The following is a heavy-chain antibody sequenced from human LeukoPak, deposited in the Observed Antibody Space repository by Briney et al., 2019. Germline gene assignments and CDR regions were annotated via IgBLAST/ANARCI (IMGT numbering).Heavy chain of an antibody. J-gene: IGHJ4*02. V-gene: IGHV1-18*01. CDR2: ISAYNGYT. Sequence: ASVKVSCKASGYTFTNYGVSWVRQAPGQGLEWMGWISAYNGYTNYAQKFQFRVTMTTDTSTSTAYMELRSLTSDDTAVYYCASGSLGLRYFDWLLPHLEVNYWGQGTLVTVSS. D-gene: IGHD3-9*01. CDR1: GYTFTNYG. CDR3: ASGSLGLRYFDWLLPHLEVNY.